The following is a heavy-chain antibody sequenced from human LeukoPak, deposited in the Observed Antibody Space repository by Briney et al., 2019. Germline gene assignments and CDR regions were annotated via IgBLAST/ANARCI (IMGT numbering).Heavy chain of an antibody. Sequence: ASVKVSCKVSGYTLTELSMHWVRQAPGKGLEWMGGFDPEDGETIYAQKFRGRVTMTEDTSTDTAYMELSSLRSEDTAVYYCARDQFLDCSGGSCRNWFDPWGQGTLVTVSS. J-gene: IGHJ5*02. CDR1: GYTLTELS. D-gene: IGHD2-15*01. CDR3: ARDQFLDCSGGSCRNWFDP. CDR2: FDPEDGET. V-gene: IGHV1-24*01.